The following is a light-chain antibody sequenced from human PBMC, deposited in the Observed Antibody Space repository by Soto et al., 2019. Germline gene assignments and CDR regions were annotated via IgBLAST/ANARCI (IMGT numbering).Light chain of an antibody. J-gene: IGKJ1*01. CDR3: QQRSDWPWT. Sequence: DTMLTQSPGTLALSPGEGATLSCRASQSLSGRYLAWYQQKPGQAPRLLIYGASTRATGIPARFSGGGSGTDFTLTISNLEPEDFAVYYCQQRSDWPWTFGQGTKVDIK. CDR2: GAS. V-gene: IGKV3D-20*02. CDR1: QSLSGRY.